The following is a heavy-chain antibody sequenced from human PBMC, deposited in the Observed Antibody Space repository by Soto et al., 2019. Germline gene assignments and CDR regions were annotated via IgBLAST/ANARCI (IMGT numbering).Heavy chain of an antibody. D-gene: IGHD1-26*01. CDR2: ISSNGANT. Sequence: GGSLRLSCAASGFTFDSPYSHGMSWVRQSPGKGPEWVSTISSNGANTHYAESVKGRFTISKDASRNTVHLQMNSLRAEDTAVYYCARARWELLNNGLDIWGRGTMVTVSS. V-gene: IGHV3-23*01. CDR3: ARARWELLNNGLDI. CDR1: GFTFDSPYSHG. J-gene: IGHJ3*02.